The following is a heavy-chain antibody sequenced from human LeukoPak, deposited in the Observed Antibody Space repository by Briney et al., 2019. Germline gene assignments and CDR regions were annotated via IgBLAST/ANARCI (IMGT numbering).Heavy chain of an antibody. Sequence: GGSLRLSCAASGFTFSSYAMSWVRQAPGKGLEWVSAISGSGGSTYYADSVKGRFTISRDNSKNTLYLQMNSLRAEDTAVYYCATLSWLSSGYDYWGQGTLVTVSS. D-gene: IGHD3-22*01. CDR3: ATLSWLSSGYDY. CDR2: ISGSGGST. CDR1: GFTFSSYA. V-gene: IGHV3-23*01. J-gene: IGHJ4*02.